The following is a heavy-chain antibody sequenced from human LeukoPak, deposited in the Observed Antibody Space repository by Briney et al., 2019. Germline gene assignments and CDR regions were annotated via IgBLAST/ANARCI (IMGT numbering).Heavy chain of an antibody. V-gene: IGHV1-18*01. CDR1: GYTFTSYG. J-gene: IGHJ4*02. Sequence: ASVKVSCKASGYTFTSYGISWVRQAPGQGLEWMGWISAYNGNTNYAQKLQGRVTMTRDTSTSTVYMELSSLRSEDTAVYYCAIILRLGEFRHLDYWGQGTLVTVSS. CDR3: AIILRLGEFRHLDY. D-gene: IGHD3-16*01. CDR2: ISAYNGNT.